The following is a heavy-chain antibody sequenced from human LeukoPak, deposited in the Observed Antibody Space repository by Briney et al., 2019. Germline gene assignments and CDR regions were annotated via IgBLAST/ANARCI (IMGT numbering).Heavy chain of an antibody. V-gene: IGHV1-18*01. CDR2: ISAYNGNT. J-gene: IGHJ4*02. Sequence: ASVKVSCKASGYTFTSYGISWVRQAPGQGLEGMGWISAYNGNTDYAQKLQGRVTMTTDTSTSTAYMELRSLRSDDTAVYYCAREHMITFGGVIVGAVDYWGQGTLVTVSS. CDR3: AREHMITFGGVIVGAVDY. CDR1: GYTFTSYG. D-gene: IGHD3-16*02.